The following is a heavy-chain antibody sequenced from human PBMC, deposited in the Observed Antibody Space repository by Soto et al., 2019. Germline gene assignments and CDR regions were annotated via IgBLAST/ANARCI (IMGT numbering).Heavy chain of an antibody. D-gene: IGHD2-2*02. CDR1: GFTFNTYG. V-gene: IGHV3-30*18. J-gene: IGHJ4*02. CDR2: IAYDRREK. Sequence: GGSLRLSCAASGFTFNTYGMHWVRQAPGKGLEWVAVIAYDRREKYYVDSVKSRFTISKDNTKNTLYLQMNSLRPEDTAVYYCAKSPNFYCSSPNCYKYYFDHWGQGTRVTVSS. CDR3: AKSPNFYCSSPNCYKYYFDH.